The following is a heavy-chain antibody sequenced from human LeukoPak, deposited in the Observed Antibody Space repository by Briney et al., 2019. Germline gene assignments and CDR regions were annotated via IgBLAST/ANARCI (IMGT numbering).Heavy chain of an antibody. J-gene: IGHJ4*02. D-gene: IGHD2-15*01. CDR1: GFTFNNYR. V-gene: IGHV3-7*01. CDR3: ARQYYCSSGDCSFGY. Sequence: PGGSLRLSCAASGFTFNNYRMSWVRQAPGRGLEWVANIKQDGSEKSYVDSVKGRFTISRDNAKNSVYLQMGSLRVEDTSVYYCARQYYCSSGDCSFGYWGQGTLVTVSS. CDR2: IKQDGSEK.